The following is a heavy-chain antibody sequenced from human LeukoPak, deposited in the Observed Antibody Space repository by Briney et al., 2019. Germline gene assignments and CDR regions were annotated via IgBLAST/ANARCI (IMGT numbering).Heavy chain of an antibody. D-gene: IGHD4-17*01. J-gene: IGHJ6*03. CDR3: AGEVMTTVIYYYYYMDV. Sequence: SETLSLTCTVSGGSLSSYYWSWIRQPAGKGLEWIGRIYTSGSTNYNPSLKSRVTMSVDTSKNQFSLKLSSVTAADTAVYYCAGEVMTTVIYYYYYMDVWGKGTTVTVSS. CDR1: GGSLSSYY. CDR2: IYTSGST. V-gene: IGHV4-4*07.